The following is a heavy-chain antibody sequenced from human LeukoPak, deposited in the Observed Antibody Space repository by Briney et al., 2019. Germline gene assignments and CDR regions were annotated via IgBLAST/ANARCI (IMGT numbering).Heavy chain of an antibody. J-gene: IGHJ5*02. V-gene: IGHV4-31*01. CDR2: ISHSGTT. D-gene: IGHD3-10*01. CDR3: ARNVLPWFGDFDP. Sequence: SETLSLTCTVSGGSISSGGYYWSWIRQHPGTGLEWIGYISHSGTTYYNPSLRSQLTISVDTSKNQFSLKLSSVTAADTAVYYCARNVLPWFGDFDPWGQGTLVTVSS. CDR1: GGSISSGGYY.